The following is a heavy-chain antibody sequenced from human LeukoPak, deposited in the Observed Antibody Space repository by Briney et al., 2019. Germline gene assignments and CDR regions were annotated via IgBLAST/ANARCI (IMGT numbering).Heavy chain of an antibody. V-gene: IGHV3-23*01. CDR2: ITSGSGSNV. J-gene: IGHJ4*02. D-gene: IGHD6-13*01. CDR3: ARHGSWSFDY. CDR1: GFTFSSHA. Sequence: GGSLRLSCAASGFTFSSHAMSWVRQAPGKGLEWVSAITSGSGSNVYYTDSLKGRFTISRDNTKTTLYLQMNSLRAEDTAVYYCARHGSWSFDYWGQGTLVTVSA.